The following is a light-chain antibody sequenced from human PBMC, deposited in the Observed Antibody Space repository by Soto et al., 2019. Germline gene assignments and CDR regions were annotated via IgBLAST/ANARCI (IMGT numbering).Light chain of an antibody. CDR1: QPIAIK. V-gene: IGKV3D-15*01. Sequence: RSVSTRETSTHSFKPSQPIAIKLAWYQQSPGQTPRLLIYGASTRASGVPDRFSGSGSGTDFTLTITSPQPEDFATYYCQQYYDWPPNTFGQGTKVDI. J-gene: IGKJ2*01. CDR3: QQYYDWPPNT. CDR2: GAS.